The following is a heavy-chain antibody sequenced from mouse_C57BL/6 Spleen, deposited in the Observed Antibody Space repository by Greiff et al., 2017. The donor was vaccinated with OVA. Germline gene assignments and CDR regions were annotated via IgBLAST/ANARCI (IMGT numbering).Heavy chain of an antibody. J-gene: IGHJ1*03. V-gene: IGHV1-18*01. CDR3: ARRGYGHWYFDV. Sequence: VQLQQSGPELVKPGASVKIPCKASGYTFTDYNMDWVKPSHGKSLEWIVDINPNHGGPISNQKFKGKDTLTVDKSSRTAYMERRSLTSEDTAVYYCARRGYGHWYFDVWGTGTTVTVSS. CDR2: INPNHGGP. CDR1: GYTFTDYN. D-gene: IGHD2-2*01.